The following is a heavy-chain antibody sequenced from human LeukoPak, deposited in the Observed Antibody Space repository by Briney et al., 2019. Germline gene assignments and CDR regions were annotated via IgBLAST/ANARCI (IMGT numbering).Heavy chain of an antibody. CDR1: GGSISSSSYY. D-gene: IGHD2/OR15-2a*01. Sequence: SEALSLTCTVSGGSISSSSYYWGWIRQPPGKGLEWIGSIYYSGSTYYNPSLKSRVTISVDTSKNQFSLKLSSVTAADTAVYYCARHYGVVKLATNWFDPWGQGTLVTVSS. J-gene: IGHJ5*02. V-gene: IGHV4-39*01. CDR2: IYYSGST. CDR3: ARHYGVVKLATNWFDP.